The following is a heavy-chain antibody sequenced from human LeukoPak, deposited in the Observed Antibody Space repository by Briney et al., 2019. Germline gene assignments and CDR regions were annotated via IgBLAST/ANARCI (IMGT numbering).Heavy chain of an antibody. J-gene: IGHJ6*02. Sequence: PGGSLRLSCAASGFTFSSYAMSWVRQAPGKGLEWVSSISSSGSYKYYGDSVKGRFTTSRDNAKNSLYLQLISLRDEDTAVYYCARHADPGDYDYYYGMDVWGQGTTVTVSS. V-gene: IGHV3-21*01. CDR3: ARHADPGDYDYYYGMDV. CDR2: ISSSGSYK. D-gene: IGHD2-21*02. CDR1: GFTFSSYA.